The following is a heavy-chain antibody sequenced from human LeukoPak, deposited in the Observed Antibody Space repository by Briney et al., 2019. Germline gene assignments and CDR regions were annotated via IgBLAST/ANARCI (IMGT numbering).Heavy chain of an antibody. CDR3: ASRIETAGSVDY. V-gene: IGHV3-23*01. J-gene: IGHJ4*02. CDR1: GFTFSSYA. D-gene: IGHD6-13*01. CDR2: ISGSGGST. Sequence: GGSLRLSCAASGFTFSSYAMSWVRQAPGKGLEWVSAISGSGGSTYYADSVKGRFTISRDNSKNTLHLQMNTLGAEDTAVYYCASRIETAGSVDYWGQGTLVTVSS.